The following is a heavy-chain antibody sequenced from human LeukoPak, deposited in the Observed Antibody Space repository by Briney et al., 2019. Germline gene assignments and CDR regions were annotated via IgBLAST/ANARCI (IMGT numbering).Heavy chain of an antibody. J-gene: IGHJ6*02. CDR1: GFTFSNHW. V-gene: IGHV3-7*01. CDR3: AREFRPAAIPFYYHYAMDV. CDR2: IKQDGSEK. D-gene: IGHD2-2*01. Sequence: PGGSLRLSCAASGFTFSNHWMSWVRQPPGKGLEWVANIKQDGSEKYYVDSVKGRFTISRDNAKNSLYLQMNSLRAEDTAVYYCAREFRPAAIPFYYHYAMDVWGQGTTVTVSS.